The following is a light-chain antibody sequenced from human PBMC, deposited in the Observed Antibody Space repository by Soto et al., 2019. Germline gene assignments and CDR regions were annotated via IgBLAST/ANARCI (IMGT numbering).Light chain of an antibody. V-gene: IGLV3-21*02. J-gene: IGLJ1*01. CDR2: DDN. CDR3: HVWDSSSEHV. Sequence: SYELTQPPSLSVAPGQTARITCGGNNIGSKSVHWYQQKPGKAPVLVVDDDNDRPSGIPERFSGSNSGNTATLTTSRVEAGDEADYFCHVWDSSSEHVFGTGTKVTAL. CDR1: NIGSKS.